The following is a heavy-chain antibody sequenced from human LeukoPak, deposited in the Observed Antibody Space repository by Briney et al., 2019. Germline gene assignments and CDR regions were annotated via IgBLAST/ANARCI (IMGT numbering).Heavy chain of an antibody. J-gene: IGHJ4*02. CDR1: EFTFSDYY. V-gene: IGHV3-11*01. D-gene: IGHD3-16*01. CDR3: SRDYGEV. CDR2: ISDSGSAK. Sequence: GGSLRLSCVASEFTFSDYYMSWIRQAPGKGLEWVSYISDSGSAKYYADSVRGRFTISRDNAKNSLYLQMSNLGAEDTAVYYCSRDYGEVWGQGTLVTVSS.